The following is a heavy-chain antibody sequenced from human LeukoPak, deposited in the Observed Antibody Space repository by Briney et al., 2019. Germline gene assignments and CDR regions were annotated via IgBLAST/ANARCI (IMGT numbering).Heavy chain of an antibody. CDR2: INPDGSIK. V-gene: IGHV3-7*01. D-gene: IGHD3-16*01. Sequence: GGPLRLSCVASGFTFGHHFMSWVRQAPGGGLEWVANINPDGSIKFHADSVKGRFTISRDNARNSVYLQMNSLRGEDTAVYYCARAVDVADYWGQGTLVAVSS. CDR1: GFTFGHHF. CDR3: ARAVDVADY. J-gene: IGHJ4*02.